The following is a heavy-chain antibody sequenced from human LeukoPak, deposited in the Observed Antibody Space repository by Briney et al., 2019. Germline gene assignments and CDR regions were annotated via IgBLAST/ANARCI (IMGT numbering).Heavy chain of an antibody. CDR3: AREVRHDYGDYGAHYCFDY. V-gene: IGHV3-23*01. D-gene: IGHD4-17*01. CDR2: ISGSGGST. J-gene: IGHJ4*02. Sequence: GGSLRLSCAASGFTFTNAWMSWVRQAPGKGLEWVSAISGSGGSTYYADSVKGRFTISRDNSKNTLYLQMNSLRAEDTAVYYCAREVRHDYGDYGAHYCFDYWGQGTLVTVSS. CDR1: GFTFTNAW.